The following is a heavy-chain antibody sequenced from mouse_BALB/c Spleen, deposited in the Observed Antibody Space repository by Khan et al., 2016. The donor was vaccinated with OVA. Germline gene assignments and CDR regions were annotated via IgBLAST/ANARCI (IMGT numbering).Heavy chain of an antibody. D-gene: IGHD2-3*01. CDR2: ITSGGTYT. Sequence: EVELVESGGGLVKPGGSLKLSCAASGFTFSNYAMSWVRQTPEMRLEWVATITSGGTYTYYPDSVKGRFTISRDNAMNTLFLQMRSLRSEDTAMYFCTRHGGLLGGPMDYWGQGTSVTVSS. V-gene: IGHV5-9-3*01. CDR3: TRHGGLLGGPMDY. J-gene: IGHJ4*01. CDR1: GFTFSNYA.